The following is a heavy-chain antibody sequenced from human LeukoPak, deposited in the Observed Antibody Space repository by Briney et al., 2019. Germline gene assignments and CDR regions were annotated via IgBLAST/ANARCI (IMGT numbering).Heavy chain of an antibody. J-gene: IGHJ4*02. CDR1: GGTFSSYA. CDR3: ARDGDSSSFHY. Sequence: AASVKVSCKASGGTFSSYAISWVRQAPGQGLKWMGGIIPIFGTANYAQKFQGRVTITTDESTSTAYMELSSLRSEDTAVYYCARDGDSSSFHYWGQGTLVTVSS. D-gene: IGHD6-6*01. V-gene: IGHV1-69*05. CDR2: IIPIFGTA.